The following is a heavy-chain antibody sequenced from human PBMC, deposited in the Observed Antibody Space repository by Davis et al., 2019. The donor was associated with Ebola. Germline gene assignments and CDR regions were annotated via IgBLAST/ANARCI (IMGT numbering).Heavy chain of an antibody. J-gene: IGHJ4*02. V-gene: IGHV3-30*04. CDR3: ARVGGYYRTDLDY. CDR2: ISYDGSNK. Sequence: GESLKISCAASGFTFSSYAMHWVRQAPGKGLEWVAVISYDGSNKYYADSVKGRFTISRDNAKNSLYLQMNSLRAEDTAVYYCARVGGYYRTDLDYWGQGTLVTVSS. CDR1: GFTFSSYA. D-gene: IGHD3-22*01.